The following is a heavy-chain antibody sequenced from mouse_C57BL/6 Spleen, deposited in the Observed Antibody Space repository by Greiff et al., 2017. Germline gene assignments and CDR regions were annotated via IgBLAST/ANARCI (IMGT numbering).Heavy chain of an antibody. V-gene: IGHV1-80*01. J-gene: IGHJ2*01. D-gene: IGHD4-1*01. CDR3: ARSLANWDDFDY. CDR2: IYPGDGDT. Sequence: VQLQQSGAELVKPGASVKISCKASGYAFSSYWMNWVKQRPGKGLEWIGQIYPGDGDTNYNGKFKGKATLTADKSSSTAYMQLSSLTSEDSAVYFCARSLANWDDFDYWGQGTTLTVSS. CDR1: GYAFSSYW.